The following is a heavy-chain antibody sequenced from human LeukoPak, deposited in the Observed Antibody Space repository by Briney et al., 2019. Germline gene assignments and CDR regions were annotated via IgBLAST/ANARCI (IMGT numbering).Heavy chain of an antibody. V-gene: IGHV3-48*03. J-gene: IGHJ3*02. D-gene: IGHD3-10*01. Sequence: GGSLRLSCAAAAFTFSISEMNWVRQTPGKGLEWLSYIDASGTRIVYADSVKGRFTISRDNAKSSLYLQMNSLRAEDTAIYYCAREMIAVFGDAFDIWGQGTRVTVSS. CDR3: AREMIAVFGDAFDI. CDR2: IDASGTRI. CDR1: AFTFSISE.